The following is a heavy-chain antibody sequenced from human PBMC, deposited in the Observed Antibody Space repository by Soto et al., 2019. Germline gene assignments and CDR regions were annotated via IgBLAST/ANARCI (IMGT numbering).Heavy chain of an antibody. CDR2: IVPIFGA. CDR1: GGTFSNYG. V-gene: IGHV1-69*12. Sequence: QVQLVQAGAEVKKPGSSVKVSFQSSGGTFSNYGFSWVRQAPGQGLEFMGVIVPIFGAEHPQKFQGRVTITADESTNTVFMELRGLRSEDTAVYYCARGGSDYEGSGYYQGHVWGQGTTVTVSS. J-gene: IGHJ6*02. D-gene: IGHD3-22*01. CDR3: ARGGSDYEGSGYYQGHV.